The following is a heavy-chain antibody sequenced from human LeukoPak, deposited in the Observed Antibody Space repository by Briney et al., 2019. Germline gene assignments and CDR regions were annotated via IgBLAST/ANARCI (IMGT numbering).Heavy chain of an antibody. J-gene: IGHJ3*02. CDR1: GGSISSSSYY. CDR2: IYYSGST. CDR3: VRAPGYYDSSGYYRNHDAFDI. D-gene: IGHD3-22*01. V-gene: IGHV4-39*07. Sequence: SETLSLTCTVSGGSISSSSYYWGWIRQPPGKGLEWIGSIYYSGSTYYNPSLKSRVTISVDTSKNQFSLKLSSVTAADTAVYYCVRAPGYYDSSGYYRNHDAFDIWGQGTMVTVSS.